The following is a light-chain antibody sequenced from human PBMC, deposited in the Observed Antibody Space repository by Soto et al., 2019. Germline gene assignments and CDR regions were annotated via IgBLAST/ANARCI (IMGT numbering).Light chain of an antibody. CDR1: QSVSSY. Sequence: EIVMTQSPATLSVPPGGRATLSCRASQSVSSYLAWYQQRPGQPPRLLISRASTRATGIPARFSGSGSGTEFSLTISSLQSEDFAVYYCQQYSTWPPRYTFGQGTKLEI. CDR3: QQYSTWPPRYT. CDR2: RAS. V-gene: IGKV3-15*01. J-gene: IGKJ2*01.